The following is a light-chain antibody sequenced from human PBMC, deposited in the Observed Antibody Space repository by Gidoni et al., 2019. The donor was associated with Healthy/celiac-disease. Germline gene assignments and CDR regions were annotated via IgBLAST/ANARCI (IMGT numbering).Light chain of an antibody. CDR1: QSVSSY. CDR2: DAS. Sequence: EIVLTQSPATLPLSPGKRATLSCRARQSVSSYLAWYQQKPGQAPRLLIYDASNRATGIPARFSGSESGTDFALTISSLEPEDFAVYYCQQRSNWPPGLTFGGGTKVEIK. J-gene: IGKJ4*01. CDR3: QQRSNWPPGLT. V-gene: IGKV3-11*01.